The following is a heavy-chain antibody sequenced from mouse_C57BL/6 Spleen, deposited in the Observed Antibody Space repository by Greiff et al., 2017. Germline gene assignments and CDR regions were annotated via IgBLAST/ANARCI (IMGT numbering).Heavy chain of an antibody. CDR3: ARHYYGSRDYAMDY. V-gene: IGHV1-19*01. CDR1: GYTFTDYY. Sequence: VQLQQSGPVLVKPGASVKMSCKASGYTFTDYYMNWVKQSHGKSLEWIGVINPYNGGTSYNQKFKGKATLTVDKSSSTAYMELNSLTSEDSAVYYCARHYYGSRDYAMDYWGQGTSVTVSS. D-gene: IGHD1-1*01. J-gene: IGHJ4*01. CDR2: INPYNGGT.